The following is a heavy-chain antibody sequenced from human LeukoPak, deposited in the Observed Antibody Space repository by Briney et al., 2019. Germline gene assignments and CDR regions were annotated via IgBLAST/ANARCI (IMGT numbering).Heavy chain of an antibody. Sequence: GGSLRLSCAASGFTFSSYWMSWVRQAPGKGLEWVANIKQDGSEKYYVDSVKGRFTISKDNAKNSLYLQMNSLRAEDTAVYYCARALHYYDSSGYIFWGQGTLVTVSS. CDR3: ARALHYYDSSGYIF. D-gene: IGHD3-22*01. V-gene: IGHV3-7*01. J-gene: IGHJ4*02. CDR2: IKQDGSEK. CDR1: GFTFSSYW.